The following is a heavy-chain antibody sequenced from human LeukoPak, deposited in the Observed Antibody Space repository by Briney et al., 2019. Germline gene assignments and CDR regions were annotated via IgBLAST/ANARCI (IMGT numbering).Heavy chain of an antibody. D-gene: IGHD3-16*01. J-gene: IGHJ4*02. V-gene: IGHV5-51*01. Sequence: GESLQISCKGSGSRFTSYWIGGARPLPGKGLEWMGIIYPGDSDTRYSPSFQGQVTISADKSISTAYLQWSSLKASDTAMYYCARHGLAQSGGVTNWGQGTLVTVSS. CDR1: GSRFTSYW. CDR2: IYPGDSDT. CDR3: ARHGLAQSGGVTN.